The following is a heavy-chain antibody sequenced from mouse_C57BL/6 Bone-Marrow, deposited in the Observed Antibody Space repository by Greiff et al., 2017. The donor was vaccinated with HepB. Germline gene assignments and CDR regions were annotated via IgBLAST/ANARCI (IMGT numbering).Heavy chain of an antibody. D-gene: IGHD2-4*01. CDR1: GFTFSDYG. CDR2: ISSGSSTI. J-gene: IGHJ2*01. Sequence: EVKVVESGGGLVKPGGSLKLSCAASGFTFSDYGMHWVRQAPEKGLEWVAYISSGSSTIYYADTVKGRFTISRDNAKNTLFLQMTSLRSEDTAMYYCARRRFMITTWDYFDYWGQGTTLTVSS. V-gene: IGHV5-17*01. CDR3: ARRRFMITTWDYFDY.